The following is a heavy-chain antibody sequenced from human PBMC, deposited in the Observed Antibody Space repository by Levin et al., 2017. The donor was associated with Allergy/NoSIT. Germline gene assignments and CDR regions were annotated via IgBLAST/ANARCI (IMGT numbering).Heavy chain of an antibody. V-gene: IGHV4-39*01. J-gene: IGHJ4*02. Sequence: PSETLSLTCTVSGGSISSSSYYWGWIRQPPGKGLEWIGSIYYSGSTYYNPSLKSRVTISVDTSKNQFSLKLSSVTAADTAVYYCARLCLRGDCYSGPFDYWGQGTLVTVSS. CDR1: GGSISSSSYY. CDR3: ARLCLRGDCYSGPFDY. CDR2: IYYSGST. D-gene: IGHD2-21*02.